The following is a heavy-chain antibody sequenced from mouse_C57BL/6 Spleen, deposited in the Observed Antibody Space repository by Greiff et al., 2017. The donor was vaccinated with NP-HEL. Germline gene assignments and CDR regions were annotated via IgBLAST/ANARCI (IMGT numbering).Heavy chain of an antibody. Sequence: EVHLVESEGGLVQPGSSMKLSCTASGFTFSDYYMAWVRQVPEKGLEWVANINYDGSSTYYLDSLKSRFIISRDNAKNILYLQMSSLKSEDTATYYCAREGDLAYYGGEFDYWGQGTTLTVSS. CDR3: AREGDLAYYGGEFDY. V-gene: IGHV5-16*01. CDR2: INYDGSST. CDR1: GFTFSDYY. J-gene: IGHJ2*01. D-gene: IGHD1-1*01.